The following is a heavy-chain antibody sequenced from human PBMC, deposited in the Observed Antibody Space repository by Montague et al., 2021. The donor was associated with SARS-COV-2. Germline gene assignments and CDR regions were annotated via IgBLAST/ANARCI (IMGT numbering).Heavy chain of an antibody. CDR3: ARDTSRGDHNFDY. V-gene: IGHV4-39*07. D-gene: IGHD2-21*01. J-gene: IGHJ4*02. CDR2: MYYSGGT. CDR1: GGSIYSNNYY. Sequence: SETLSLTCTVSGGSIYSNNYYWGWVRQPPGMGLVWVGSMYYSGGTYQNPSLQYRVSMSVATSKNPLSLRLASVTAADTSVYYCARDTSRGDHNFDYWGQGILVTVSA.